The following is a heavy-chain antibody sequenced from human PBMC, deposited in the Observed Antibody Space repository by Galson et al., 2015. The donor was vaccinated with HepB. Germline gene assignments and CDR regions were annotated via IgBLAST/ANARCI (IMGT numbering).Heavy chain of an antibody. CDR3: ARGGYDFWSGYNDAFDI. CDR2: INSDGSST. J-gene: IGHJ3*02. V-gene: IGHV3-74*01. D-gene: IGHD3-3*01. Sequence: SLRLSCAASGFTFSSYWMHWVRQAPGKGLVWVSRINSDGSSTSYADSVKGRLTISRDNAKNTLYLQMNSLRAEDTAVYYCARGGYDFWSGYNDAFDIWGQGTMVTVSS. CDR1: GFTFSSYW.